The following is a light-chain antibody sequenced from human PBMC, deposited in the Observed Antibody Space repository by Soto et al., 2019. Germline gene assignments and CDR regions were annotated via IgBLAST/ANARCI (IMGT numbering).Light chain of an antibody. J-gene: IGKJ1*01. V-gene: IGKV1-5*03. Sequence: EIQMTQYPSTLSASVGDRVTITCRASQSISNWLAWHQQKPGRAPKLLIYKASSLESGVPSRFSGSGSGTEFSLTISNLQPDDSATYYCQQYENYWTFGQGTKVDI. CDR1: QSISNW. CDR2: KAS. CDR3: QQYENYWT.